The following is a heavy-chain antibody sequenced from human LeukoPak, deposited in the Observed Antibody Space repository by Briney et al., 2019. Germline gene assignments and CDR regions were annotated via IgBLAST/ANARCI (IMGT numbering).Heavy chain of an antibody. V-gene: IGHV3-30*18. D-gene: IGHD3-22*01. CDR2: ISYDGSNK. J-gene: IGHJ4*02. CDR3: AKDYDSSAYYLCYFDY. Sequence: GGSLRLSCAASGFTFSTYGMHWVRQAPGKGLEWVAVISYDGSNKYYADSVKGRFTISRDNSKNTLYLQMNSLRAEDTAVYFCAKDYDSSAYYLCYFDYWDQGTLVTVSS. CDR1: GFTFSTYG.